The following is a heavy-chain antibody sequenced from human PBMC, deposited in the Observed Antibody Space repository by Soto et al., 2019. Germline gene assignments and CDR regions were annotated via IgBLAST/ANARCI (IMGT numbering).Heavy chain of an antibody. CDR2: IYYSGST. V-gene: IGHV4-59*01. CDR1: GGSISSYY. J-gene: IGHJ5*02. Sequence: SETLSLTCTVSGGSISSYYWSWIRQPPGKGLEWIGYIYYSGSTNYNPSLKSRVTISVDTSKNQFSLKLSSVTAADTAVYYCARGPDFWSGYGWFDPWGQGTLVTVSS. D-gene: IGHD3-3*01. CDR3: ARGPDFWSGYGWFDP.